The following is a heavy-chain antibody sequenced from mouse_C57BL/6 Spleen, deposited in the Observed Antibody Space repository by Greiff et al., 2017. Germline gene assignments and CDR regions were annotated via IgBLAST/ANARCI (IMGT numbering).Heavy chain of an antibody. CDR2: IDPSDSYT. Sequence: QVQLQQPGAELVRPGTSVKLSCKASGYTFTSYWMHWVKQRPGQGLEWIGVIDPSDSYTNYNQKLKGKATLTVDTSSSTAYMQLSSLTSEDSSVYYCAREGYGNDVAWFANWGQETLVTVSA. CDR1: GYTFTSYW. J-gene: IGHJ3*01. D-gene: IGHD2-2*01. CDR3: AREGYGNDVAWFAN. V-gene: IGHV1-59*01.